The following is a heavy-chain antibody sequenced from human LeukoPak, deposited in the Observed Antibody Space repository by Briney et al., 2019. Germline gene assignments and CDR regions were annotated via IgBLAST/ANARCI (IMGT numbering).Heavy chain of an antibody. CDR3: ASDPHDYGDYVATTHPPDY. Sequence: GGSLRLSCAASGFTFSSYAMSWVSQAPGKGLEWVSAISGSGGSTYYADSVKGRFTISRDNSKNTLYLQMNSLRAEDTAVYYCASDPHDYGDYVATTHPPDYWGQGTLVTVSS. CDR1: GFTFSSYA. CDR2: ISGSGGST. V-gene: IGHV3-23*01. D-gene: IGHD4-17*01. J-gene: IGHJ4*02.